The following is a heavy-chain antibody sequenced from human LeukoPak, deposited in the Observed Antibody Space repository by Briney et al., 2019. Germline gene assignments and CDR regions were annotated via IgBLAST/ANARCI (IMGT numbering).Heavy chain of an antibody. J-gene: IGHJ3*02. CDR2: ISSRSSYI. D-gene: IGHD3-16*01. Sequence: PGGSLRLSCAASGFTFSNYSMNWVHQAPGKGLEWVSSISSRSSYIYYADSVKGRFTISRDNAKNSLYLQMNSLRAEDTAVYYCARVLGHAFDIWGQGTMVTVSS. CDR1: GFTFSNYS. V-gene: IGHV3-21*01. CDR3: ARVLGHAFDI.